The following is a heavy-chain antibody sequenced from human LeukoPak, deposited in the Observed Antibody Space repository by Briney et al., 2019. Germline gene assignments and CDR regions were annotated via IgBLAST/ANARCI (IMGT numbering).Heavy chain of an antibody. J-gene: IGHJ4*02. CDR3: VRSRGGDFDH. D-gene: IGHD3-16*01. V-gene: IGHV6-1*01. CDR1: GDSVSSNSAA. CDR2: TYYRSKWSN. Sequence: SQTLSLTCAISGDSVSSNSAAWNWIRQSPSRGLEWLGRTYYRSKWSNDYAVSVRSRITINPDTSKNQFSLQPNSVTPADAAVYYCVRSRGGDFDHWGQGTLVTVSS.